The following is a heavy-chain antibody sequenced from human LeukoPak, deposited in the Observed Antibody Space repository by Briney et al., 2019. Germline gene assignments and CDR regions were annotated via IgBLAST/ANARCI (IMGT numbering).Heavy chain of an antibody. J-gene: IGHJ5*02. CDR1: GFTFSSYG. D-gene: IGHD2-2*01. CDR2: ISYDGSNK. Sequence: RGSLRLSCAASGFTFSSYGMHWVRQAPGKGLEWVAVISYDGSNKYYADSVKGRFTISRDNSKNTLYLQMNSLRAEDTAVYYCAKDLNLYCSSTSCWGGFDPWGQGTLVTVSS. CDR3: AKDLNLYCSSTSCWGGFDP. V-gene: IGHV3-30*18.